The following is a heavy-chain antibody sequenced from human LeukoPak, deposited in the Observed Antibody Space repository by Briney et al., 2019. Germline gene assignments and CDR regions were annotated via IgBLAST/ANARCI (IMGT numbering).Heavy chain of an antibody. V-gene: IGHV1-18*01. CDR2: IRGYNANT. D-gene: IGHD6-19*01. Sequence: ASVKVSCKTSGYTFTSYGISWVRQAPGQRLEWMGWIRGYNANTNYGQKFQGRVTKTIDTSTTTVYMELRSLRSDDTAVYYCARPRVAGSFDYWGQGTLVTVSS. CDR3: ARPRVAGSFDY. CDR1: GYTFTSYG. J-gene: IGHJ4*02.